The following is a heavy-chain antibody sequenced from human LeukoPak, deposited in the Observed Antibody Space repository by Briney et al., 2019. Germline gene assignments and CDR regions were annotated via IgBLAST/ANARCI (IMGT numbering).Heavy chain of an antibody. V-gene: IGHV3-30*04. D-gene: IGHD6-13*01. Sequence: GRSLRLSCAASGFTFSSYAMHWVRQAPGKGLEWVAVISYDGSNKYNADSVKGRFTMSRDNSKNTLYPQMNSLRAEDTAVYYCARDNDLVAAGYYFDYWGQGTLVTVSS. CDR2: ISYDGSNK. CDR1: GFTFSSYA. CDR3: ARDNDLVAAGYYFDY. J-gene: IGHJ4*02.